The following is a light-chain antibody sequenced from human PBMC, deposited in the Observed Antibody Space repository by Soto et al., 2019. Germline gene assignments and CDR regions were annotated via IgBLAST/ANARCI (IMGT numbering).Light chain of an antibody. CDR3: QQSYSTPLT. CDR1: QSISSY. Sequence: DIQMTQSPSSLSASVGDRVTITCRASQSISSYLNWYQQKPGKAPKLLIYAASSLQSGVPSRFSGSGSGTDFTLTISSLQPEDFATYYCQQSYSTPLTFGGGTSVLIK. J-gene: IGKJ4*01. CDR2: AAS. V-gene: IGKV1-39*01.